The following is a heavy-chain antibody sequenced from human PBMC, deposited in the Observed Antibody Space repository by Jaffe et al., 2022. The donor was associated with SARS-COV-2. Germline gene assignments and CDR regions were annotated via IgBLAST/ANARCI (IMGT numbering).Heavy chain of an antibody. D-gene: IGHD3-22*01. V-gene: IGHV3-64*01. CDR2: ISSNGGST. CDR3: ARARDYYDSSGYPSQYYYYGMDV. Sequence: EVQLVESGGGLVQPGGSLRLSCAASGFTFSSYAMHWVRQAPGKGLEYVSAISSNGGSTYYANSVKGRFTISRDNSKNTLYLQMGSLRAEDMAVYYCARARDYYDSSGYPSQYYYYGMDVWGQGTTVTVSS. CDR1: GFTFSSYA. J-gene: IGHJ6*02.